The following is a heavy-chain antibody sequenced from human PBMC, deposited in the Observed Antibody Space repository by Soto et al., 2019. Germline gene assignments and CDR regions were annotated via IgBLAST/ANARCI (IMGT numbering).Heavy chain of an antibody. CDR1: GYTFSGHF. V-gene: IGHV1-2*02. J-gene: IGHJ4*02. D-gene: IGHD2-15*01. CDR2: INPNTGNT. CDR3: ARAGSYCSGGSCSFAY. Sequence: QVQLVQSGADLKKPGASVKVSCKTSGYTFSGHFLQWVRQAPGAGPEWMGGINPNTGNTKYGQKFEGRVTMTRDMSSSTAYMELTRLTVDDTAVYFCARAGSYCSGGSCSFAYWGQGSLVTVSS.